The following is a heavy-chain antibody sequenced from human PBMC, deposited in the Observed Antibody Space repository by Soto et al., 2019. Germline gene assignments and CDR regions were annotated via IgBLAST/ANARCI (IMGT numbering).Heavy chain of an antibody. D-gene: IGHD1-26*01. CDR2: ISGSGVST. V-gene: IGHV3-23*01. J-gene: IGHJ4*02. Sequence: EVQLLESGGGLVQPGGSLRLSCAASGFTFSSYAMNWVRQAPGKGLEWVSTISGSGVSTYYADSVKGRFTISRDNSKNTLYRQMNSLRAEDTAVYYCAKDRKGSYFDYWGQGTLVTVPS. CDR1: GFTFSSYA. CDR3: AKDRKGSYFDY.